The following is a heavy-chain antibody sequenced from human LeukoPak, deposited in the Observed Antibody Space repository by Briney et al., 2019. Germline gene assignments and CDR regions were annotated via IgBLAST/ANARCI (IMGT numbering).Heavy chain of an antibody. V-gene: IGHV3-7*03. CDR2: IKQDGSEK. Sequence: GGSLRLPCAASGFTFSSYWMSWVRQAPGKGLEWVANIKQDGSEKYYVDSVKGRFTISRDNAKNSLYLQMNSLRAEDTAVYYCAKSLDYYVWGSYRQWENWFDPWGQGTLVTVSS. CDR1: GFTFSSYW. D-gene: IGHD3-16*02. CDR3: AKSLDYYVWGSYRQWENWFDP. J-gene: IGHJ5*02.